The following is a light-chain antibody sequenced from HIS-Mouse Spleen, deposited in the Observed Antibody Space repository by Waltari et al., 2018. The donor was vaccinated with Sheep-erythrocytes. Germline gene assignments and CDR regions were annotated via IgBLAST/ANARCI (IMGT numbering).Light chain of an antibody. CDR3: MIWHSSAWV. Sequence: QAVLTQPSSLSASPGASASLTCTLLRGINVGTYRIYWYQQNPGSPPQYLLRYKSDSDKQQGSGVPSRFSGSKDASANAGILLISGLQSEDEADYYCMIWHSSAWVFGGGTKLTVL. J-gene: IGLJ3*02. CDR1: RGINVGTYR. V-gene: IGLV5-45*03. CDR2: YKSDSDK.